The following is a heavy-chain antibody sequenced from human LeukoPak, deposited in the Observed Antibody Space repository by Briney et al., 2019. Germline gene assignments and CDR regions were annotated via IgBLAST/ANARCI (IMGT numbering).Heavy chain of an antibody. CDR3: AKVSAVAGKFDY. D-gene: IGHD6-19*01. V-gene: IGHV3-30*04. J-gene: IGHJ4*02. CDR1: GFTFSSYA. CDR2: ISYDGSNK. Sequence: PGGSLRLSCAASGFTFSSYAMHWVRQAPGKGLEWVAVISYDGSNKYYADSVKGRFTISRDNSKNTLYLQMNSLRAEDTAVYYCAKVSAVAGKFDYWGQGTLVTVSS.